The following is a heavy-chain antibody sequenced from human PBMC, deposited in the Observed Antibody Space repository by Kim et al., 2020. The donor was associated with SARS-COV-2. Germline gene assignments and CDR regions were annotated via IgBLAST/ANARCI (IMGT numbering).Heavy chain of an antibody. D-gene: IGHD6-13*01. Sequence: STSYAQKDQGRVTMTRDTSTSTVYMELSSLRSEDTAVYYCASTSSKALHYWGQGTLVTVSS. CDR2: ST. CDR3: ASTSSKALHY. J-gene: IGHJ4*02. V-gene: IGHV1-46*01.